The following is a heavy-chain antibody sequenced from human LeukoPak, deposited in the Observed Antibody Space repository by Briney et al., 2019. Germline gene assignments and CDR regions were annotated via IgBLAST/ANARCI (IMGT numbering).Heavy chain of an antibody. CDR2: IIPIFGTA. CDR1: GGTFSSYA. Sequence: ASVKVSCKASGGTFSSYAISWVRQAPGQGLEWMGGIIPIFGTANYAQKFQGRVTITADESTSTAYMELSSLRSEDTAVYYCARGRKGYDILTGYYTFDYRGQGTLVTVSS. J-gene: IGHJ4*02. CDR3: ARGRKGYDILTGYYTFDY. V-gene: IGHV1-69*13. D-gene: IGHD3-9*01.